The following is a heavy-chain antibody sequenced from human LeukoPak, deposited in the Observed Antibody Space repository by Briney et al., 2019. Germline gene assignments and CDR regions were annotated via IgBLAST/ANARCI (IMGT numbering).Heavy chain of an antibody. Sequence: GASVTVSCTASGSSFTVYYVHWVRQPPAQGLEWMAIINPAVGATIYAQKFQGRVTVTGDSSTSIVYLELSGLRSDDTTRYYCARDLLRGSYYTPDYWGQGTLVTVSS. D-gene: IGHD1-26*01. V-gene: IGHV1-46*01. CDR2: INPAVGAT. CDR1: GSSFTVYY. J-gene: IGHJ4*02. CDR3: ARDLLRGSYYTPDY.